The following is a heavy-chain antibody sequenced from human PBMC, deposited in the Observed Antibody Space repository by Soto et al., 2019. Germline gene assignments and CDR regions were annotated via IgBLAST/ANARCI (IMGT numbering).Heavy chain of an antibody. CDR3: ARDTVRGDYAFDI. D-gene: IGHD4-17*01. CDR1: GFTFSSFA. V-gene: IGHV3-30-3*01. CDR2: ISSDGSNN. Sequence: PGGSLRLSCAASGFTFSSFAMHWVRQAPGKGLEWVAVISSDGSNNFYADSVKGRFTISRDNSKNTLYLQMNSLRAEDTAVYYCARDTVRGDYAFDIWGQATMVTVSS. J-gene: IGHJ3*02.